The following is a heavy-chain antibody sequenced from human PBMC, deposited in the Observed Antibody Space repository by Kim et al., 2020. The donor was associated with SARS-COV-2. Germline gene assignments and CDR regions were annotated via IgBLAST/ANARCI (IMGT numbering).Heavy chain of an antibody. D-gene: IGHD3-22*01. Sequence: SETLSLTCTVSGGSVTTSTYYWGWIRQPPGKGLEWIGSINYRGTTYYNPSFQSRVTMSVDTSDNQFSLKLTSVTAADTAIYYCASHSYYYDTTGSYYYFDYWGQVALVTVSS. CDR2: INYRGTT. V-gene: IGHV4-39*01. CDR1: GGSVTTSTYY. J-gene: IGHJ4*02. CDR3: ASHSYYYDTTGSYYYFDY.